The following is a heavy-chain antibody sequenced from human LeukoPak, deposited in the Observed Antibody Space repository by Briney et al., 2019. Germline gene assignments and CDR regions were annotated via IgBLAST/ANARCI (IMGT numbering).Heavy chain of an antibody. CDR2: VYYNGNT. V-gene: IGHV4-39*01. CDR3: TRGSYDVLTGRSTLGEY. CDR1: GDSFSRNNYY. J-gene: IGHJ4*02. Sequence: SETLSLTCTISGDSFSRNNYYWGLIRQPPGKGLEWIGTVYYNGNTQYNPSLKSRVTLSGDTSKNQFSLRLRSVTASDTAVYFCTRGSYDVLTGRSTLGEYWGQGTLVAVSS. D-gene: IGHD3-9*01.